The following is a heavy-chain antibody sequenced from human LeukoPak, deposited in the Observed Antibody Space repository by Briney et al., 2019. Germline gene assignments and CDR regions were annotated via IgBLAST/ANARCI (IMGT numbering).Heavy chain of an antibody. J-gene: IGHJ4*02. CDR1: GGSFSGYY. D-gene: IGHD3-9*01. CDR3: ARVPQYYDILTGYYKGRYFDY. Sequence: SETLSLTCAVYGGSFSGYYWSWIRQPPGKGLEWIGEINHSGSTNYNPSLKSRVTISVDTSKNQFSLKLSSVTAADTAVYYCARVPQYYDILTGYYKGRYFDYWGQGTLATVSS. V-gene: IGHV4-34*01. CDR2: INHSGST.